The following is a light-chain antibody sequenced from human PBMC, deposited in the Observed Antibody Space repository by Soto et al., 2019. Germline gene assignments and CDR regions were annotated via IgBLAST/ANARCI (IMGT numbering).Light chain of an antibody. CDR2: GAS. CDR1: QGISNS. CDR3: RQDNSYPIT. V-gene: IGKV1-16*01. Sequence: DIQMNQSPSSLSASVGDSVTITCRASQGISNSLGWFQQRPGKAPKSLIYGASSLHSGVPSRFSGSESGTEFTLTISSLQPEDFATYYCRQDNSYPITFGQGTRLQIK. J-gene: IGKJ5*01.